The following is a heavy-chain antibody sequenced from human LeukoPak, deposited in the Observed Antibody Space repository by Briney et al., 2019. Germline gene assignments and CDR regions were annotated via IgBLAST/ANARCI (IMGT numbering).Heavy chain of an antibody. J-gene: IGHJ1*01. V-gene: IGHV3-64*01. Sequence: GGSLRLSCAASGFTFSNYAMHWVRQAPGKGLEYVSDITRNGGSTYYANSVKGRFTISRDNSKNTLYLQMGSLRAEDMAVYYCARDSDYYHSSGYYYAYFQHWGQGTLVTVSS. D-gene: IGHD3-22*01. CDR2: ITRNGGST. CDR1: GFTFSNYA. CDR3: ARDSDYYHSSGYYYAYFQH.